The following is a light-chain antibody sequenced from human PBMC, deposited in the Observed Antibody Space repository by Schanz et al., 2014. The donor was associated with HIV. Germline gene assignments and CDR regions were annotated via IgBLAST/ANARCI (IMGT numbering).Light chain of an antibody. CDR1: QSVVSSY. Sequence: EIVLTQSPGTLSLSPGERATLSCRASQSVVSSYLAWYRQRPGQAPRLLIYGTSTRATGIPARFSGSGSGTEFTLTISSLQSEDFAIYYCQQYNNWHTFGQGTKLEIK. CDR2: GTS. J-gene: IGKJ2*01. CDR3: QQYNNWHT. V-gene: IGKV3-15*01.